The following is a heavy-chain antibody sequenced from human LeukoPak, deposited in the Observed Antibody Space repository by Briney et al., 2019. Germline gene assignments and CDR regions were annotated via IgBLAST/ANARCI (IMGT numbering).Heavy chain of an antibody. CDR2: MNPNSGGT. Sequence: GASVTVSFKASGYTFTGYYMHWVRQAPGQGLEWMGWMNPNSGGTNYAQKFQGTVTMTRDTSISTAYMELSRLRSDDTAVYYCARGNVGAARYHWGQGTLVTVSS. J-gene: IGHJ5*02. CDR1: GYTFTGYY. V-gene: IGHV1-2*02. D-gene: IGHD6-6*01. CDR3: ARGNVGAARYH.